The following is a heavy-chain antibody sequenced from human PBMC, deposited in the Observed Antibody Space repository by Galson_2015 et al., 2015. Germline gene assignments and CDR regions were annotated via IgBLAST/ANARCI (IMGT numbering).Heavy chain of an antibody. J-gene: IGHJ4*02. CDR1: GFTFSSYG. V-gene: IGHV3-33*01. Sequence: SLRLSCAASGFTFSSYGMHWVRQAPGKGLEWVAVTWADGSKKYYLDSVKGRFSISRDNSKNTLDLQMNSLIVEDTAVYYCARLGSGWYLDYWGQGTLVTVSS. D-gene: IGHD6-19*01. CDR2: TWADGSKK. CDR3: ARLGSGWYLDY.